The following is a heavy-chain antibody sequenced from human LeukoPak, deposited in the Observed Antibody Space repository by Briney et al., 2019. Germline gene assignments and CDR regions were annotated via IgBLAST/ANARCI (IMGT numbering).Heavy chain of an antibody. Sequence: GSLRLSCAASGFTVSSHWMTWVRQAPGKGLEWVANIKPDGSVGYYVDSVRGRFIISRDNAGNSLYLQMNSLRVEDTAVYYCAQNLVAAAGDHWGQGTLFIVSS. CDR1: GFTVSSHW. V-gene: IGHV3-7*01. D-gene: IGHD6-13*01. CDR3: AQNLVAAAGDH. J-gene: IGHJ1*01. CDR2: IKPDGSVG.